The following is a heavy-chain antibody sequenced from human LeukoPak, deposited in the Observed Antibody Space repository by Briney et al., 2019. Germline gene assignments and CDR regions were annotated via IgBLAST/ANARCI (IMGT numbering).Heavy chain of an antibody. V-gene: IGHV3-7*01. D-gene: IGHD4-17*01. J-gene: IGHJ4*02. CDR3: ARGGRHTVTTIVCDHFDY. CDR2: IKQDGSDE. CDR1: GFTFSDYW. Sequence: GGSLRLSCGVSGFTFSDYWMSWVRQAPGKGLEWVASIKQDGSDEYYVDPVKGRFTISRDNAKKSQYLQMSSLRVEDTAVYYCARGGRHTVTTIVCDHFDYWGQGTLVTVSS.